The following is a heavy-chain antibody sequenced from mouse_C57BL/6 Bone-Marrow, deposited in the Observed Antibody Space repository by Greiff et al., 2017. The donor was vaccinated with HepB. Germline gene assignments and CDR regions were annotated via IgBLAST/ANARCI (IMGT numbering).Heavy chain of an antibody. CDR3: ARGPLRSDY. Sequence: DVQLVESGGGLVKPGGSLKLSCAASGFTFSSYAMSWVRQTPEKRLEWVATISDGGSYTYYPDNVKGRFTISRDNAKNNLYLQMSHLKSEDTAMYYCARGPLRSDYWGQGTTLTVSS. V-gene: IGHV5-4*01. CDR2: ISDGGSYT. CDR1: GFTFSSYA. J-gene: IGHJ2*01. D-gene: IGHD1-1*01.